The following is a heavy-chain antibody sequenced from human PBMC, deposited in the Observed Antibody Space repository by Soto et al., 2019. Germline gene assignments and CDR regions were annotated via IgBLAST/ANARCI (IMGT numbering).Heavy chain of an antibody. D-gene: IGHD2-15*01. CDR2: IDWDDDK. J-gene: IGHJ5*02. Sequence: GSGLTLVNPTQTLTLTCTFSGFSLSTSGMCVSWIRQPPGKALEWLARIDWDDDKYYSTSLKTRLTISKDTSKNQVVLTMTNMDPVDTATYYCARMDYPGGWFGPWGQGTLVTVSS. CDR1: GFSLSTSGMC. V-gene: IGHV2-70*11. CDR3: ARMDYPGGWFGP.